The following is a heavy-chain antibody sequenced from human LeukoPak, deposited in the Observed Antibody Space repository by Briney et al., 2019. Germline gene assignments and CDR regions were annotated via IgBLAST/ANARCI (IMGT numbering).Heavy chain of an antibody. J-gene: IGHJ4*02. CDR1: GFTFSAYW. Sequence: GGSLRLSCAASGFTFSAYWMSWIRQAPGKGLEWVANIKQDGSDKYYVDSVKGRFTISRDNAKNSLYLQMNSLRAEDTAVYYCARKTVVGSYFDYWGQGTPVTVSS. CDR3: ARKTVVGSYFDY. D-gene: IGHD4-23*01. V-gene: IGHV3-7*03. CDR2: IKQDGSDK.